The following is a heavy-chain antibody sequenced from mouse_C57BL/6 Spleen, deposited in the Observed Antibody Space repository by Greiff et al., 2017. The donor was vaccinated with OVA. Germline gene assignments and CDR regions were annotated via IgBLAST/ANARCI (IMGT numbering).Heavy chain of an antibody. D-gene: IGHD4-1*01. J-gene: IGHJ1*03. CDR2: ISYDGSN. CDR1: GYSITSGYY. Sequence: EVQLQQSGPGLVKPSQSLSLTCSVTGYSITSGYYWNWIRQFPGNKLEWMGYISYDGSNNYNPSLKNRISITRDTSKNQFFLKLNSVTTEDTATFYCARALTGTSYFDVWGTGTTVTVSS. V-gene: IGHV3-6*01. CDR3: ARALTGTSYFDV.